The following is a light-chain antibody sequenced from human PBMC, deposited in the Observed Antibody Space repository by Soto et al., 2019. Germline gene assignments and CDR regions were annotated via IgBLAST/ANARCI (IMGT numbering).Light chain of an antibody. V-gene: IGKV3-15*01. CDR2: RAS. J-gene: IGKJ1*01. CDR3: QQYHNLWT. Sequence: EIVLPQSPAPFSFSPGERATLSCAASRYSCSYVAWFQQRPGQAPRLLIYRASTRATGTPARFSGSGSGTEFTLTITSLQSEDFAVYYCQQYHNLWTFGQGTKVDIK. CDR1: RYSCSY.